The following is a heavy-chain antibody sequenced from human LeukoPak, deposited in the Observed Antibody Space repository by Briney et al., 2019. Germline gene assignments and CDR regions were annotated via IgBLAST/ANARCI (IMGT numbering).Heavy chain of an antibody. V-gene: IGHV1-69*13. CDR1: GGTFSSYA. CDR2: IIPIFGTA. CDR3: ARDRRNYYDSSGRQAWFDY. Sequence: ASVKVSCKASGGTFSSYAISWVRQAPGQGLEWMGGIIPIFGTANYAQKSQGRVTITADESTSTAYMELSSLRSEDTAVYYCARDRRNYYDSSGRQAWFDYWGQGTLVTVSS. D-gene: IGHD3-22*01. J-gene: IGHJ4*02.